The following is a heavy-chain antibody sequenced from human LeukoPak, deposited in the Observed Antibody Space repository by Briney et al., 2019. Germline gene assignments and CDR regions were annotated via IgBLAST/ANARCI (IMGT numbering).Heavy chain of an antibody. CDR3: ARDGNILSGYYADY. V-gene: IGHV3-7*01. CDR2: IKHDGSKT. Sequence: GGSLRLSCAASGFTFGDYWMSWVRQAPGKGLEWVANIKHDGSKTYYVDSVKGRFTISRDKAKNSLYLQMNNLRAEDTAMYYCARDGNILSGYYADYWGQGTLVTVSS. J-gene: IGHJ4*02. CDR1: GFTFGDYW. D-gene: IGHD3-9*01.